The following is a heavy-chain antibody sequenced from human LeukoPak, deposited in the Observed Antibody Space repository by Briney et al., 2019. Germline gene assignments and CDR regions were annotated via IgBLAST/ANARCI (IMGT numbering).Heavy chain of an antibody. J-gene: IGHJ6*03. CDR1: GGSISSYY. Sequence: SETLSLTCTVSGGSISSYYWSWIRQPPGKGLEWIGYIYYSGSTNYNPSLKSRVTISVDTSKNQFSLKLSSVTAADTAVYCCARLSMTGYLPYYYYYMDVRGKGTTVTISS. CDR2: IYYSGST. CDR3: ARLSMTGYLPYYYYYMDV. D-gene: IGHD3-9*01. V-gene: IGHV4-59*01.